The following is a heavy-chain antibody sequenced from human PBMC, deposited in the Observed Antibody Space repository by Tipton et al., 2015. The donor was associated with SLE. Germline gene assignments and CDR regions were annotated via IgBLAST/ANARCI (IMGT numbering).Heavy chain of an antibody. CDR3: AREGNYYDSSGPIDYFDY. D-gene: IGHD3-22*01. CDR2: IYTSGST. J-gene: IGHJ4*02. V-gene: IGHV4-4*07. Sequence: TLSLTCTVSGGSISNYYWSWIRQPAGKGLEWIGRIYTSGSTNYNPSLKSRVTMSVDTSKNQFSLKLSSVTAADTAVYYYAREGNYYDSSGPIDYFDYWGQGTLVTVSS. CDR1: GGSISNYY.